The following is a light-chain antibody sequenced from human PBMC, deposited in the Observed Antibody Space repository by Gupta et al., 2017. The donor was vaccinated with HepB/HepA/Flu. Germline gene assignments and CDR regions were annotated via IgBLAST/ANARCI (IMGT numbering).Light chain of an antibody. CDR3: SSYTSSSVV. CDR2: DVT. CDR1: SSDIGTYTY. J-gene: IGLJ2*01. Sequence: QSALTQPASVSGSPGQSITISCPGTSSDIGTYTYVSWYQQHPGKAPKLVIYDVTNRPSGVSNRFSGSKSGNTASLTISELQAEDEADYYCSSYTSSSVVFGGGTKVTVL. V-gene: IGLV2-14*03.